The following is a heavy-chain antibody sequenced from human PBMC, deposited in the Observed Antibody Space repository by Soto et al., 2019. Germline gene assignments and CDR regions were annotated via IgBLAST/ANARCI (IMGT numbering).Heavy chain of an antibody. Sequence: QVQLVQSGAEVKKPGSSVKVSCKASGGTFSSYAISWLRQAPGQGLAWMGGIIPIFGTANYAQKFQGRVTITADESTSTAYMELSSLRSDDTAVYYCARSYLIYDSRPLDYWGQGTLVSVSS. D-gene: IGHD3-3*01. V-gene: IGHV1-69*01. CDR3: ARSYLIYDSRPLDY. J-gene: IGHJ4*02. CDR2: IIPIFGTA. CDR1: GGTFSSYA.